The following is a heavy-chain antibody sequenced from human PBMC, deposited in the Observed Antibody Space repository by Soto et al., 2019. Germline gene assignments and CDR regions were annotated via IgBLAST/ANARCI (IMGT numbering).Heavy chain of an antibody. V-gene: IGHV4-59*01. J-gene: IGHJ6*02. D-gene: IGHD6-6*01. CDR2: IYYSGST. Sequence: QVQLQESGPGLVKPSETLSLTCTVSGGSISSYYLSWIRQPPGKGLEWIGYIYYSGSTNYNPSLKSRVTISVDTSKNQFSRKLSSVTAADTAVYYCARVSYSSSFYYYYGMDVWGQGTTVTVSS. CDR1: GGSISSYY. CDR3: ARVSYSSSFYYYYGMDV.